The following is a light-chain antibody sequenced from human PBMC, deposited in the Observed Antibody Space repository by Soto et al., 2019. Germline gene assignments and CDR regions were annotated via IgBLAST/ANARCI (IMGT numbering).Light chain of an antibody. V-gene: IGKV1-39*01. CDR2: SAS. J-gene: IGKJ1*01. CDR3: QQSYSHPT. CDR1: QSIDIY. Sequence: QLTQSPSSLSASVGDRVTITCRASQSIDIYLHWYQQKPGKAPTLLIYSASSSQRGVPSRFSGSGSGTDFTLTISSLQPEDSATYYCQQSYSHPTFGQGTKVEVK.